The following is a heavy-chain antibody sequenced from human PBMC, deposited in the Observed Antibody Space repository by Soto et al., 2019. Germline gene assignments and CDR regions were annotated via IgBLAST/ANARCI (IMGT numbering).Heavy chain of an antibody. J-gene: IGHJ4*02. CDR2: IWYDGSNK. D-gene: IGHD5-12*01. Sequence: QVQLVESGGGVVQPGRSLRLSCAASGFTFNSYGMHWVRQAPGKGLEWVAFIWYDGSNKYYADSVKGRFTISRDNSKNTPYLQMNSLRAEDTAVYYCARGALSVAYYFDYWGQGTLVTVSS. CDR1: GFTFNSYG. V-gene: IGHV3-33*01. CDR3: ARGALSVAYYFDY.